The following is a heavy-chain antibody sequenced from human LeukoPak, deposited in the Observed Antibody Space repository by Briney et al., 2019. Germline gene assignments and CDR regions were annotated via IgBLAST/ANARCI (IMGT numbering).Heavy chain of an antibody. CDR3: AKYGPQDSGSSHFDY. CDR2: ISSDESST. D-gene: IGHD1-26*01. J-gene: IGHJ4*02. V-gene: IGHV3-74*01. Sequence: GGSLRLSCAASGFTFSNYWMHWVRQAPGKGLVWVSRISSDESSTTYADSVKGRFTTSRDNSKNTLFLQMNSLRAEDTAIYYCAKYGPQDSGSSHFDYWGQGALVTVSS. CDR1: GFTFSNYW.